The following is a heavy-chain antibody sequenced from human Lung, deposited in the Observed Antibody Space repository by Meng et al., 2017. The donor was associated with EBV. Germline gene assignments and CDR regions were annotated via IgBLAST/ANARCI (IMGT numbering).Heavy chain of an antibody. Sequence: VRVVHCGFEPKKPGASVKVSCKSSGYNFARHAINWVPQAPVHGLEWMGWMNTKTENPTYAQGFTARFVFSLDNSVSTAYLRISSLKAEDTAMYYCARDDNGAPDYWGQGTLVTVSS. V-gene: IGHV7-4-1*02. CDR2: MNTKTENP. J-gene: IGHJ4*02. CDR3: ARDDNGAPDY. CDR1: GYNFARHA. D-gene: IGHD1-14*01.